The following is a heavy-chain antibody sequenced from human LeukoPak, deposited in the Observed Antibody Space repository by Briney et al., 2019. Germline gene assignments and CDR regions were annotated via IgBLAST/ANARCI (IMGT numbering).Heavy chain of an antibody. J-gene: IGHJ4*02. Sequence: GGSLRLSCVASGFTFSSYAMHWVRQTPGKGLEYVSGINSNGGSTHYANSVKGRFTISRDNAKNSLYLQMNSLRAEDTALYYCAKGLLRYDSSGYDYWGQGTLVTVSS. CDR2: INSNGGST. CDR3: AKGLLRYDSSGYDY. CDR1: GFTFSSYA. D-gene: IGHD3-22*01. V-gene: IGHV3-64*01.